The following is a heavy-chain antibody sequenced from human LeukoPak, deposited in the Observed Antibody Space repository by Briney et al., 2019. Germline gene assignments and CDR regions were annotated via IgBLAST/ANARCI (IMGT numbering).Heavy chain of an antibody. CDR3: AKRTAQGGIDY. D-gene: IGHD2-21*02. CDR1: GYTFTSNY. CDR2: ISPSGGST. Sequence: ASVKVSCKAFGYTFTSNYMHWVRQAPGQGPEWMGVISPSGGSTTYAQKFQGRVTLTRDMSTSTDYLELSSLRSEDTAVYYCAKRTAQGGIDYWGQGTLVTVSS. J-gene: IGHJ4*02. V-gene: IGHV1-46*01.